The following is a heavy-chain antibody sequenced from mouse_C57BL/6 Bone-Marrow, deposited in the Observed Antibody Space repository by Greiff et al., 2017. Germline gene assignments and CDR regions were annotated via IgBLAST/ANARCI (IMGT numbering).Heavy chain of an antibody. CDR2: IDPENGDT. CDR1: GFNIKDDY. Sequence: VQLQQSGAELVRPGASVKLSCTASGFNIKDDYMHWVKQRPEQGLEWIGWIDPENGDTEYASKFQGKATITADTSSNPAYLQLSSLTSEDTAVYYCTDPIYDGYYFDVWGTGTTVTVSS. CDR3: TDPIYDGYYFDV. J-gene: IGHJ1*03. V-gene: IGHV14-4*01. D-gene: IGHD2-3*01.